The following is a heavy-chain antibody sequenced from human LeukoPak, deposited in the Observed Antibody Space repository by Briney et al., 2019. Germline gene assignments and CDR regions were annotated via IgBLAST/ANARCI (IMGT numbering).Heavy chain of an antibody. CDR3: ARDTVVPGAVSFDY. J-gene: IGHJ4*02. D-gene: IGHD2-2*01. CDR1: GYTFTSYG. Sequence: ASVKVSCTASGYTFTSYGISWVRHAPGQGLEWMGWISAYNGNTNYAQKLQGRVTMTTDTSTSTAYMELRSLRSDDTAVYYCARDTVVPGAVSFDYWGQGTLVTVSS. V-gene: IGHV1-18*01. CDR2: ISAYNGNT.